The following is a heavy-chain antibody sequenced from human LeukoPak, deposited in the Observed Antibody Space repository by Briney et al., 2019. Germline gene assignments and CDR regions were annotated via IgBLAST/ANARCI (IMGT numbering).Heavy chain of an antibody. J-gene: IGHJ4*02. CDR2: ISPSADIK. V-gene: IGHV3-23*01. Sequence: PGGSLRLSYAASGFTFSNHGMNWVRQAPGKGLEWVSGISPSADIKYYADSVKGRFTISRDNSKNMLYLEVISLTADDTAVYYCAKDDAWLRFGEWSQGTLVTVSS. CDR3: AKDDAWLRFGE. D-gene: IGHD3-10*01. CDR1: GFTFSNHG.